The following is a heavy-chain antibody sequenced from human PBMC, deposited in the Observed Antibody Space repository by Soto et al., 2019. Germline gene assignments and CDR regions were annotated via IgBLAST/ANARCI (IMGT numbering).Heavy chain of an antibody. CDR3: ARGGADCNGDCPPYYFDY. J-gene: IGHJ4*02. CDR2: IYYNGRT. V-gene: IGHV4-61*01. CDR1: GGSVSSGSYY. Sequence: QVQLQESGPGLLKPSETLSLTCTVSGGSVSSGSYYWTWIRQPPGKGREWIGYIYYNGRTEYNPSLATRATLSADTSNDQFSPKLTSVTAADPAVYYCARGGADCNGDCPPYYFDYWGQGSLVTVSS. D-gene: IGHD2-21*02.